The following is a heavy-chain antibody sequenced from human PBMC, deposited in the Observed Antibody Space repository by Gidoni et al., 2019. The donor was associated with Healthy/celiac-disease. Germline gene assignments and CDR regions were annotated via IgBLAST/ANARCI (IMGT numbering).Heavy chain of an antibody. CDR3: AASITIFGVVTTTVFDP. J-gene: IGHJ5*02. Sequence: QPQLQESRPGLVKPSETLSPTCTVSGGPLSSSRYYWGWIRQPPGKGLEWIGSIYYRGITYYDPSRKSRVTISVDTSKNQFSLKLSSVTAADTAVYYCAASITIFGVVTTTVFDPWGQGTLVTVSS. CDR2: IYYRGIT. V-gene: IGHV4-39*01. CDR1: GGPLSSSRYY. D-gene: IGHD3-3*01.